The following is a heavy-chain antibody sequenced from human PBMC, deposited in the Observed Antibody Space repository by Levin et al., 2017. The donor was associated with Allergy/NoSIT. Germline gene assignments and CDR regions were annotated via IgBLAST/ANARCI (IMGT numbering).Heavy chain of an antibody. D-gene: IGHD3-10*01. J-gene: IGHJ4*02. CDR3: ARVRGSGSYYSPF. CDR1: GFTVSNNY. CDR2: IYSGGST. V-gene: IGHV3-66*01. Sequence: GESLKISCAASGFTVSNNYMNWVRQAPGKGLEWVSVIYSGGSTYYADTVKGRFTISRDKSKNTLYLQMNSLRAEGTAVYYCARVRGSGSYYSPFWGQGTLVTVSS.